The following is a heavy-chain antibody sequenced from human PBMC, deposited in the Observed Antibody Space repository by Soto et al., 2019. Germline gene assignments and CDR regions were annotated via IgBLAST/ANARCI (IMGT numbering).Heavy chain of an antibody. CDR2: IYHSGST. J-gene: IGHJ5*02. V-gene: IGHV4-30-2*01. D-gene: IGHD6-6*01. CDR3: ARVSSAFPVWFDP. CDR1: GGSISSGGYS. Sequence: SETLSLTCAVSGGSISSGGYSWSWIRQPPGKGLEWIGYIYHSGSTYYNPSLKSRVTISVDRSKNQFSLKLSSVTAADTAVYYCARVSSAFPVWFDPWGKGTLVIDSS.